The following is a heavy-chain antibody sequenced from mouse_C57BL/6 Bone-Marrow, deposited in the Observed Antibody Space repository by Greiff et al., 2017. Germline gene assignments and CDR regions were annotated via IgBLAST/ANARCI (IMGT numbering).Heavy chain of an antibody. V-gene: IGHV1-53*01. D-gene: IGHD1-1*01. CDR3: AREGYYYGSSYEKSDY. CDR1: GYTFTSYW. J-gene: IGHJ2*01. CDR2: INPSNGGT. Sequence: VQLQQPGTELVKPGASVKLSCKASGYTFTSYWMHWVKQRPGQGLEWIGNINPSNGGTNYNEKFKSKATLTADKSSSTAYMQLSSRTSEDSAVYYCAREGYYYGSSYEKSDYWGQGTTLTVSS.